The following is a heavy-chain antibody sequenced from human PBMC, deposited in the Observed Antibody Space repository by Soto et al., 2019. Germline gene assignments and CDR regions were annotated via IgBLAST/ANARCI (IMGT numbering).Heavy chain of an antibody. CDR1: GGSISSSSYY. CDR3: ARHRYYDFWSGYYSSYYYYYYGMDV. D-gene: IGHD3-3*01. Sequence: PSETLSLTCTVSGGSISSSSYYWGWIRQPPGKGLEWIGSIYYSGSTYYNPSLKSRVTISVDTSKNQFSLKLSSVTAADTAVYYCARHRYYDFWSGYYSSYYYYYYGMDVWGQGTTVTVSS. CDR2: IYYSGST. V-gene: IGHV4-39*01. J-gene: IGHJ6*02.